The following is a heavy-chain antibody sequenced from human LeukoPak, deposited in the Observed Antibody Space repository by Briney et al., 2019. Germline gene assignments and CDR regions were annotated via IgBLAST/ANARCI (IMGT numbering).Heavy chain of an antibody. D-gene: IGHD3-10*01. J-gene: IGHJ3*02. Sequence: GGSLRLSCAASGFTFSSYSMNWVRQAPGKGLEWVSSISSSSSYVYYADSVKGRFTISRDNSKNTLYLQMNSLRAEDTAVYYCANYGSGRKAFDIWGQGTMVTVSS. CDR1: GFTFSSYS. CDR2: ISSSSSYV. V-gene: IGHV3-21*04. CDR3: ANYGSGRKAFDI.